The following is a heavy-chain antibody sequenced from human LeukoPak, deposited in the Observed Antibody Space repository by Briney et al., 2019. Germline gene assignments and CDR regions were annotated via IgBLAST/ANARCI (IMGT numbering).Heavy chain of an antibody. CDR1: GFTFSSYA. J-gene: IGHJ4*02. V-gene: IGHV3-23*01. Sequence: GGSLRLSCAASGFTFSSYAMTWVRQAPGKGLEWVSTISGSGGSTYYADSVKGRFTISRDNSKDTVYLQVDSLRAEDTAVYYCAKDSRSFPYCFDFWGQGTLVTVSS. CDR3: AKDSRSFPYCFDF. D-gene: IGHD2/OR15-2a*01. CDR2: ISGSGGST.